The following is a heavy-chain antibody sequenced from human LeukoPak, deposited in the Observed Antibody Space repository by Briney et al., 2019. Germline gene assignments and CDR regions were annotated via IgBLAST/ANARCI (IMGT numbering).Heavy chain of an antibody. Sequence: GGSLRLSCAASGFTFDDYAIHWVRQAPGKGLEWVSSISWNSGSIGYADSVKGRFTISRVNAKNSLYLQMNSLRAEDTAVYYCARTMVRGVTLPDAFDIWGQGTMVTVSS. J-gene: IGHJ3*02. CDR3: ARTMVRGVTLPDAFDI. CDR1: GFTFDDYA. D-gene: IGHD3-10*01. CDR2: ISWNSGSI. V-gene: IGHV3-9*01.